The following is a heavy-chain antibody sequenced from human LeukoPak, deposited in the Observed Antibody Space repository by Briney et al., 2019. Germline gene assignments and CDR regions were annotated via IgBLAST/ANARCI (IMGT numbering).Heavy chain of an antibody. V-gene: IGHV3-30*02. J-gene: IGHJ6*03. Sequence: TGGSLRLSCAASGFTFSSYGMHWVRQAPGKGLEWVAFIRYDGSNKYYADSVKGRFTISRDNSKNTLYLQMNSLRAEDTAVYYCARVVGSWFGELLKSYYYYYIDVWGKGTTVTISS. CDR2: IRYDGSNK. CDR1: GFTFSSYG. D-gene: IGHD3-10*01. CDR3: ARVVGSWFGELLKSYYYYYIDV.